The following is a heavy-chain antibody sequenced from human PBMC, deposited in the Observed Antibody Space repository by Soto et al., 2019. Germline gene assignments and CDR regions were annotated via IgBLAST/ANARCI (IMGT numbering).Heavy chain of an antibody. J-gene: IGHJ5*02. CDR3: ARTDRRLDFWARIWSLGPFDP. CDR2: IYYSGST. Sequence: SETLSLTCTVSGGSISSYYWSWIRQPPGKGLEWIGYIYYSGSTNYNPSLKSRVTISVDTSKNQFSLKLSSVTAADTAVYYCARTDRRLDFWARIWSLGPFDPWGKGTLVTVSS. D-gene: IGHD3-3*01. V-gene: IGHV4-59*01. CDR1: GGSISSYY.